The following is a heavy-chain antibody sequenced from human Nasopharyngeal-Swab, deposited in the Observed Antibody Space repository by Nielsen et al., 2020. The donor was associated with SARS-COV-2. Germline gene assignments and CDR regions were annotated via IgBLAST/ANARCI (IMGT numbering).Heavy chain of an antibody. CDR2: IYPGDSDT. J-gene: IGHJ3*02. CDR1: GYNFATYC. V-gene: IGHV5-51*01. Sequence: GESLKISCKASGYNFATYCIGWVRQMPGEGLRWMGLIYPGDSDTRYSPSLQGQVTISADRSINTAYLQWSSLKASDTAMYYCARLPMRAASGRGAFDIWGQGTMVTVSS. D-gene: IGHD6-13*01. CDR3: ARLPMRAASGRGAFDI.